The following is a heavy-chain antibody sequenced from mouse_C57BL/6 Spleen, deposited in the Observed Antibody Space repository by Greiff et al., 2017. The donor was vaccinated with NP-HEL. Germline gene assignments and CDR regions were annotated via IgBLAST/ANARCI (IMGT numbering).Heavy chain of an antibody. CDR3: AREEGTGTFAY. CDR1: GFTFSSYA. D-gene: IGHD4-1*01. CDR2: ISDGGSYT. Sequence: EVQGVESGGGLVKPGGSLKLSCAASGFTFSSYAMSWVRQTPEKRLEWVATISDGGSYTYYPDNVKGRFTISRDNAKNNLYLQMSHLKSEDTAMYYCAREEGTGTFAYWGQGTLVTVSA. V-gene: IGHV5-4*01. J-gene: IGHJ3*01.